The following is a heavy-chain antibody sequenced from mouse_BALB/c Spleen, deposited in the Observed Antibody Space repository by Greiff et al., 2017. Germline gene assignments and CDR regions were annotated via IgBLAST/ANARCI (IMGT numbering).Heavy chain of an antibody. CDR3: ARVYYDYDKAWFAY. J-gene: IGHJ3*01. CDR2: ISSGGSYT. Sequence: EVQRVESGGDLVKPGGSLKLSCAASGFTFSSYGMSWVRQTPDKRLEWVATISSGGSYTYYPNSVKGRFTISRDNAKNTLYLQMSSLKSEDTAMYYCARVYYDYDKAWFAYWGQGTLVTVSA. V-gene: IGHV5-6*01. CDR1: GFTFSSYG. D-gene: IGHD2-4*01.